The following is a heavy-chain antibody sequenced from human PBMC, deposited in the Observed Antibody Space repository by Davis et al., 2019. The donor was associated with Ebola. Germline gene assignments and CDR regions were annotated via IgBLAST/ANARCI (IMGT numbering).Heavy chain of an antibody. Sequence: GESLKISCAASGFTFSSYAMSWVRQAPGKGLEWVSAISGSGGSTYYADSVKGRFTISRDNSKNTLYLQMNSLRAEDTAVYYCAHRGYDSSGYYSNEDAFDIWGQGTMVTVSS. CDR2: ISGSGGST. J-gene: IGHJ3*02. CDR1: GFTFSSYA. D-gene: IGHD3-22*01. CDR3: AHRGYDSSGYYSNEDAFDI. V-gene: IGHV3-23*01.